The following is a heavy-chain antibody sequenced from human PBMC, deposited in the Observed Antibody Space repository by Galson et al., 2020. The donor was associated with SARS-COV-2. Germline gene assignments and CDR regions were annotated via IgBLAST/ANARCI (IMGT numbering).Heavy chain of an antibody. J-gene: IGHJ3*02. CDR1: GFTFRTYA. CDR3: AKESGYNDILTGNDAFDI. V-gene: IGHV3-23*01. D-gene: IGHD3-9*01. Sequence: GGSLRLSCAASGFTFRTYAMSWVRQAPGKGLEWVSAISRTGGNTYNADSVRGRFTISRDNSKNTLYLHINSLRAEDTAVYYCAKESGYNDILTGNDAFDIWGQGTMVTVSS. CDR2: ISRTGGNT.